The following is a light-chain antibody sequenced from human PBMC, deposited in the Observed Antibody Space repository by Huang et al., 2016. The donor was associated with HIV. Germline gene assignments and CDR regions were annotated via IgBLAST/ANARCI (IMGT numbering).Light chain of an antibody. Sequence: EIVLTQSPATLSLSPGERAALSCRATQSINNNLAWYQQKPGQSPRLLIYGASTRATGIPARFRGSGSGTEFTLTISSLQFEDFAVYYCQQYNNWPPLLTFGGGTKVEIK. CDR2: GAS. J-gene: IGKJ4*01. CDR3: QQYNNWPPLLT. CDR1: QSINNN. V-gene: IGKV3-15*01.